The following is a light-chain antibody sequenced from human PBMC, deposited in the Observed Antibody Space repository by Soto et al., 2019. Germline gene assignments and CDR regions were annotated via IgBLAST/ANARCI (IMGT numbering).Light chain of an antibody. V-gene: IGLV2-14*01. CDR1: SSDVGSYNY. J-gene: IGLJ3*02. Sequence: QSALTQPASVSGSPGQSITISCTGTSSDVGSYNYVSWYQQHPGKAPKLMIYEVSNRPSGVSNRFSVSKSGNTASLTISGLQAEDEANYYCSSYTSSSTRVFGGGTQLTVL. CDR3: SSYTSSSTRV. CDR2: EVS.